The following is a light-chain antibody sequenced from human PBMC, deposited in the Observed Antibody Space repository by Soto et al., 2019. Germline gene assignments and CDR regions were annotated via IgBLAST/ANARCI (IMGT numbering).Light chain of an antibody. J-gene: IGKJ4*01. Sequence: DIVMTQSPLSLPVTPGEPASISCRSSQSLLHSNGYNYLDWYLQKPGQSPQLLIYLGSSRDSGVPYRFSGSGSGTDFTLKISRVEAEDVGVYYCMEAIQSPLTFGGGTKVEIK. CDR2: LGS. CDR3: MEAIQSPLT. V-gene: IGKV2-28*01. CDR1: QSLLHSNGYNY.